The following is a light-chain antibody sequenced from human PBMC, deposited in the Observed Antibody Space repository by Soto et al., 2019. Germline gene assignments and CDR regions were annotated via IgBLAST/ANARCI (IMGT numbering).Light chain of an antibody. CDR1: QSVSSSY. Sequence: EIVLTQSPGTLSLSPGERATLSCRASQSVSSSYLAWYQQKPGQAPRLLIYGASSRATGIPDRFXXXXXXXXXXXTISRLEPEDFAVYYCQQYGSSPRTFGQGTKVEIK. J-gene: IGKJ1*01. V-gene: IGKV3-20*01. CDR3: QQYGSSPRT. CDR2: GAS.